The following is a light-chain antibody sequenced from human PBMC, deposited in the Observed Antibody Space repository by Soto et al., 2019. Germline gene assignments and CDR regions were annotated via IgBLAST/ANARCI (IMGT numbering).Light chain of an antibody. CDR3: QQYGSSQT. V-gene: IGKV3-20*01. Sequence: EIVFTQSPGTLSLSPGERAPLSCRASQSVSSSYLAWYQQKPGQAPRLLIYGASSRATGIPDRFSGSGSGTDFTLTISRLEPEDFAVYYCQQYGSSQTFGQGTKVDIK. CDR2: GAS. CDR1: QSVSSSY. J-gene: IGKJ1*01.